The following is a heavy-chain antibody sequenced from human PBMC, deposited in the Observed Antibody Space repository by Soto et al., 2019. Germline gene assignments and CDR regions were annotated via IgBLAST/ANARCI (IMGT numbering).Heavy chain of an antibody. D-gene: IGHD6-13*01. CDR2: IRSKAYGAAT. V-gene: IGHV3-49*03. CDR3: TKYTYTSRYAYYGMDV. Sequence: GGSLRLSCTTSGFTFGYYAMSGSRQAPGKGLEWVGVIRSKAYGAATDYAASVKGRFTISRDDSKSIAYLQMNSLKSEDTGVYYCTKYTYTSRYAYYGMDVWGHGTTVTVSS. J-gene: IGHJ6*02. CDR1: GFTFGYYA.